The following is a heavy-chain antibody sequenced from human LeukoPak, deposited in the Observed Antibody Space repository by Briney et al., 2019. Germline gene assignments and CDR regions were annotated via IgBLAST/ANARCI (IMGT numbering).Heavy chain of an antibody. CDR1: GFAFANQA. CDR3: ARARNNYDRSGFSALDY. CDR2: ISDSGDIT. Sequence: GGSLRLSCAASGFAFANQAMGWVRQASGKGLEWVSVISDSGDITYCADSVKGRFTISRDNSKNTLYLQMNSLRAEDTAVYYCARARNNYDRSGFSALDYWGQGTLVTVSS. V-gene: IGHV3-23*01. J-gene: IGHJ4*02. D-gene: IGHD3-22*01.